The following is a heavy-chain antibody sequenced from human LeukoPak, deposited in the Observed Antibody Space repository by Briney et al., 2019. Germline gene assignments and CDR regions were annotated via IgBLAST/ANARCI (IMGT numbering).Heavy chain of an antibody. CDR2: ISSGSSYI. J-gene: IGHJ3*01. CDR3: ARGLLMVSFGGVPDAFDV. Sequence: GGSLRLSCEASGLTFSSYTMSWVRQAPGKALEWVSSISSGSSYIFYADSLKGLFTISRDNAKNSLYLQMNSLRAEDTAVFYCARGLLMVSFGGVPDAFDVWGQGTTVVVSS. V-gene: IGHV3-21*01. CDR1: GLTFSSYT. D-gene: IGHD3-16*01.